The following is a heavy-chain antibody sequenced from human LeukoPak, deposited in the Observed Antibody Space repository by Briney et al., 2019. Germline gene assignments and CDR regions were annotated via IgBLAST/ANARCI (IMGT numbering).Heavy chain of an antibody. Sequence: SETLSLTCTVSGGSISSSSYYWGWIRQPPGKGLEWIGSIYYSGSTYYNPSLKSRVTISADTSKNQFSLKLSSVTAADTAVYYCARDRGYSGYDSSFDYWGQGTLVTVSS. CDR1: GGSISSSSYY. D-gene: IGHD5-12*01. J-gene: IGHJ4*02. CDR2: IYYSGST. V-gene: IGHV4-39*02. CDR3: ARDRGYSGYDSSFDY.